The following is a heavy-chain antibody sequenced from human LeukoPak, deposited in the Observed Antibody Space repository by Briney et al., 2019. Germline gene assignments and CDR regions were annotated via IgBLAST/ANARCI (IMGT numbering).Heavy chain of an antibody. D-gene: IGHD2-21*02. CDR2: INPNSGGT. Sequence: ASVKVSCKASGYTFTGYYMHWVRKAPGQGLEWMGRINPNSGGTNYAQKFQGRVTMTRDTSISTAYMELSRLRSDDTAVYYCASHPYCGGDCSLGDYWGQGTLVTVSS. CDR3: ASHPYCGGDCSLGDY. V-gene: IGHV1-2*06. CDR1: GYTFTGYY. J-gene: IGHJ4*02.